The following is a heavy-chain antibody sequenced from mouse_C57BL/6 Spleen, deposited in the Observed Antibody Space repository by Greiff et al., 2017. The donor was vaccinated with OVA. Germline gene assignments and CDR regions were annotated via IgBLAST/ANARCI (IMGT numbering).Heavy chain of an antibody. Sequence: QVQLQQPGAELVMPGASVKLSCKASGYTFTSYWMHWVKQRPGQGLEWIGEIDPSDSYTNYNQKFKGKSTLTVDKSSSTAYMQLSSLTSEDSAVYYCARSYDGYLYWYFDVWGTGTTVTVSS. CDR2: IDPSDSYT. J-gene: IGHJ1*03. D-gene: IGHD2-3*01. CDR1: GYTFTSYW. CDR3: ARSYDGYLYWYFDV. V-gene: IGHV1-69*01.